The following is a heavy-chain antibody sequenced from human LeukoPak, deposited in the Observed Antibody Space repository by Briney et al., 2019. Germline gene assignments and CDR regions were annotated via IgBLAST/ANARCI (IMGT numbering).Heavy chain of an antibody. CDR2: IIPIFRTA. Sequence: ASVKVSCKASEGTFNDYAINWVRQAPGEGLEWMGGIIPIFRTANYAQKFQGRVTITADKSTSTAYMELSSLRSEDTAVYYCARDHGSEEENWGQGTLVTVSS. CDR3: ARDHGSEEEN. J-gene: IGHJ4*02. D-gene: IGHD1-26*01. V-gene: IGHV1-69*06. CDR1: EGTFNDYA.